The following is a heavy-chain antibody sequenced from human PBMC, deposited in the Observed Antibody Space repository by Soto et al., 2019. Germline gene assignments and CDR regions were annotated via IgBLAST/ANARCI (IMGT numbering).Heavy chain of an antibody. J-gene: IGHJ4*02. D-gene: IGHD3-22*01. CDR2: IYYSGST. V-gene: IGHV4-59*01. CDR1: CGSISSYY. CDR3: ARVGYYDSSGYYYFDY. Sequence: WETLSLTCTVSCGSISSYYWSWIRQPPGKGLEWIGYIYYSGSTNYNPSLKSRVTISVDTSKNQFSLKLSSVTAADTAVYYCARVGYYDSSGYYYFDYWGQGTLVTVSS.